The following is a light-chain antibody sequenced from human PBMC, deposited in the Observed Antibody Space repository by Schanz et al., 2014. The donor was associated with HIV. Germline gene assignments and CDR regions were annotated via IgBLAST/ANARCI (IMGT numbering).Light chain of an antibody. J-gene: IGLJ1*01. CDR1: NSDIGDYNY. V-gene: IGLV2-14*03. CDR2: DVS. Sequence: QSALTQPASVSGSPGQSITISCTGTNSDIGDYNYVSWYQQHPGKAPKLMIYDVSHRPLGVSNRFSGSKSGNTASLTISGLQAEDEADYYCCSYTSTSTYVFGAGTQLTVL. CDR3: CSYTSTSTYV.